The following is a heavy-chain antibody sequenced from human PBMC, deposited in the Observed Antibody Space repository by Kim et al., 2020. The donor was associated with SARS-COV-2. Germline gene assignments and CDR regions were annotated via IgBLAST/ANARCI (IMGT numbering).Heavy chain of an antibody. Sequence: SQTLSLTCAVSGDSVSNNNAAWNWIRQSPSRGLEWLGRTYYTSTWFNDYAVSVKSRIVINPDTSKNQFSLQLNFVTPEDTAVYYCARELRSSLDYWGQGTLVTFSS. CDR1: GDSVSNNNAA. CDR3: ARELRSSLDY. CDR2: TYYTSTWFN. D-gene: IGHD1-26*01. J-gene: IGHJ4*02. V-gene: IGHV6-1*01.